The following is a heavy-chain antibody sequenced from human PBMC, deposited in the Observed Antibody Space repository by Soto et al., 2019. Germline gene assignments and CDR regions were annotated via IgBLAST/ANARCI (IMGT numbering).Heavy chain of an antibody. Sequence: QVQLVQSGAEVKKPGASVKVSCKASGYTFTSSYVHWVRQAPGQGLEWVGLINPSGGSTTYAQKFQCRVTMTRDTSTSTVYVELSSLRSEETAGYCCTRELYGSGSYLYWSQGTLVTVSS. CDR2: INPSGGST. CDR1: GYTFTSSY. V-gene: IGHV1-46*03. J-gene: IGHJ4*02. CDR3: TRELYGSGSYLY. D-gene: IGHD3-10*01.